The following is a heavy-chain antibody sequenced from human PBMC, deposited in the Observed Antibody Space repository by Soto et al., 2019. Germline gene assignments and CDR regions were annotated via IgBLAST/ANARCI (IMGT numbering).Heavy chain of an antibody. CDR2: ISYRGIT. V-gene: IGHV4-31*03. CDR1: GGSINSGAYH. J-gene: IGHJ5*02. D-gene: IGHD1-1*01. Sequence: QVQLQESGPRLVKPSQDLSLTCTVSGGSINSGAYHWSWVRQHPGKGLEWIGAISYRGITYSNPSLQSRMTMSVDPSKTQLSLKLSSVTAADTAVYYCARMSATGTRGFDPWGPGTLVTVSS. CDR3: ARMSATGTRGFDP.